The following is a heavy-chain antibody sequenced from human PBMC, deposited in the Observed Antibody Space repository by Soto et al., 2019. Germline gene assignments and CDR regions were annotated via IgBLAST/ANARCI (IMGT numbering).Heavy chain of an antibody. CDR2: IKQDGSET. CDR1: GFTFSNYW. D-gene: IGHD3-9*01. J-gene: IGHJ4*02. V-gene: IGHV3-7*01. Sequence: EVQLVESGGGLVQPGGSLRLSCAASGFTFSNYWMIWVRQAPGKGLEWVANIKQDGSETHHVDSVRGRFAIFRDNTRNSLYLQMNSLRVEDTAVYYCVKSTVGYVATPDIWGQGTLVTVSS. CDR3: VKSTVGYVATPDI.